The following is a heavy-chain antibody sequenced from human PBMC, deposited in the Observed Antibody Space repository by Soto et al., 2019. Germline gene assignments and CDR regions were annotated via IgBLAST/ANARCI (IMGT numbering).Heavy chain of an antibody. CDR1: GFTFSSYA. V-gene: IGHV3-23*01. D-gene: IGHD4-17*01. Sequence: EVQLLESGGGLVHPGGSLRLSCAASGFTFSSYAMSWVRQAPGKGLEWVSGLSGSGGSTYYADSVKGRFTISRDNSKNTLYVQINSLRAEDTALYYCAKGRDYGAPRNAFDIWGQGTMVTVSS. CDR2: LSGSGGST. J-gene: IGHJ3*02. CDR3: AKGRDYGAPRNAFDI.